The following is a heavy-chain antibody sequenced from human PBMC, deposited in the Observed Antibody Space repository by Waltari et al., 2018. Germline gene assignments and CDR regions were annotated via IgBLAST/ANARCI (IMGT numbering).Heavy chain of an antibody. CDR1: GGSISSTL. CDR3: ARFVRGRYFDY. Sequence: QVQLQESGPGLLKPSETLSLTCPVSGGSISSTLWTWIRQSPGKGLEWIGNIDYTGSTKYNPSLRSRVTISVDTSKTQFSLRLSSVTAADTAVYYCARFVRGRYFDYWGQGSLATVSS. D-gene: IGHD6-6*01. CDR2: IDYTGST. J-gene: IGHJ4*02. V-gene: IGHV4-59*01.